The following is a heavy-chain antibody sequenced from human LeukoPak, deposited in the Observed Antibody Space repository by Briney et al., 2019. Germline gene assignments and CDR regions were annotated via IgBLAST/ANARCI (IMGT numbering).Heavy chain of an antibody. CDR2: ISGSGGAT. J-gene: IGHJ4*02. CDR1: GFTFSATFA. D-gene: IGHD1-14*01. CDR3: ARTISGSFGICDF. Sequence: GGSLRLSCAASGFTFSATFAMTWVRQPPGKGLQWVSSISGSGGATYYADSVKGRFTISNDSSTNTLYLHMNNLGVEDTAVYHCARTISGSFGICDFWGRGTLVTVSS. V-gene: IGHV3-23*01.